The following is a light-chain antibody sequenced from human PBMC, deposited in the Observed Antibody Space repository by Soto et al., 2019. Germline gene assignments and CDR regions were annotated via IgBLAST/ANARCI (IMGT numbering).Light chain of an antibody. V-gene: IGKV3-11*01. CDR2: GAS. CDR3: QQRSNWAVT. Sequence: EIVLTQSPATLSSSPGERATLSCRASQSVSSSLARYQQKPGQAPRLLIYGASNRAGGIPARFSGSGSGTDFTLTISSLEPEDFAVYYFQQRSNWAVTFGQGTRLEMK. J-gene: IGKJ5*01. CDR1: QSVSSS.